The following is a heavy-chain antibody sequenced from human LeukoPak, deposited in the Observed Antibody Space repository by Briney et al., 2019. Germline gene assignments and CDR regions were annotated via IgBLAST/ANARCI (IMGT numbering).Heavy chain of an antibody. CDR2: ISGSGGST. CDR3: AKDEGPVDTAMVRYDY. Sequence: TGGSLRLSCAASGFTFSSYAMSWVRQAPGKGLEWVSAISGSGGSTYYADSVKGRFTISRDNSKNTLYLQMNSLRAEDTAVYYCAKDEGPVDTAMVRYDYWGQGTLVTVSS. J-gene: IGHJ4*02. CDR1: GFTFSSYA. D-gene: IGHD5-18*01. V-gene: IGHV3-23*01.